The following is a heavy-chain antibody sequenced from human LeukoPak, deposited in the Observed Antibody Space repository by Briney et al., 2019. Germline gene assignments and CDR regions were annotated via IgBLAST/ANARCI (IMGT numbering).Heavy chain of an antibody. V-gene: IGHV4-30-4*08. CDR2: IYYSGST. J-gene: IGHJ4*02. CDR1: GGSISSGGYY. CDR3: ARVPTYYYDSSGYSFDY. D-gene: IGHD3-22*01. Sequence: SETLSLTCTVSGGSISSGGYYWSWIRQHPGKGLEWIGYIYYSGSTYYNPSLKSRVTISVDTSKNQFSLKLSSVTAADTAVYYCARVPTYYYDSSGYSFDYWGQGTLVTVSS.